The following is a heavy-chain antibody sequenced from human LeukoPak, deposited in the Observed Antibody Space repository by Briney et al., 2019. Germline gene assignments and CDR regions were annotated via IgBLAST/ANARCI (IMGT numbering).Heavy chain of an antibody. V-gene: IGHV3-48*04. J-gene: IGHJ4*02. Sequence: GGSLRLSCAASGFTFSSYSMNWVRQAPGKGLEWVSYISKSSDRIYHADSVKGRFTISRDNAKNSLYLQMDSLRAEDTAVYYCARDLLNDEGSSYLSDQWGQGTLVTVSS. CDR3: ARDLLNDEGSSYLSDQ. D-gene: IGHD2-2*01. CDR2: ISKSSDRI. CDR1: GFTFSSYS.